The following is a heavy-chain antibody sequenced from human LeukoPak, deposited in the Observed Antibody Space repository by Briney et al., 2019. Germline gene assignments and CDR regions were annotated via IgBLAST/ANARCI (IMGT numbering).Heavy chain of an antibody. D-gene: IGHD2-21*02. CDR2: IKQDGSEK. Sequence: HPGGSLRLSCAASGFTFSSYWMSWVRQAPGKGLEWVANIKQDGSEKFYVDSVKGRFTISRDNAKNSLYLQMNSLRAEDTAVYYCAVEVGLPATGGNYWGQGTLVTVSS. CDR1: GFTFSSYW. J-gene: IGHJ4*02. V-gene: IGHV3-7*01. CDR3: AVEVGLPATGGNY.